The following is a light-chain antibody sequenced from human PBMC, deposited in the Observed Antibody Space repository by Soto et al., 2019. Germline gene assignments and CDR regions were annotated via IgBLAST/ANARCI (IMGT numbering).Light chain of an antibody. CDR3: ETWDTNVVV. V-gene: IGLV4-60*02. Sequence: QSALTQSSSASASLGSSVKLTCTLSSGHSTYIIAWHQQQPGKAPRYLMKLEGSGSYNKGSGIPDRFSGSSSGADRYLTISSLQFEDEADYYCETWDTNVVVFGGGTKVTVL. J-gene: IGLJ2*01. CDR1: SGHSTYI. CDR2: LEGSGSY.